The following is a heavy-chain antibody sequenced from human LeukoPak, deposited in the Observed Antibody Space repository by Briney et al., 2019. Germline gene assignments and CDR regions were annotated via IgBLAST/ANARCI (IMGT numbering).Heavy chain of an antibody. Sequence: PSETLSLTCTVSGASVSSASYWTWIRQPPGKGVEWIAHIYNGVNTNYNPSLKSRVTISVDTSKNQSSLRLNSVTAADTAVYYCARSRAFNSGAFDPWGQGSLVTVSS. CDR2: IYNGVNT. D-gene: IGHD1-26*01. CDR1: GASVSSASY. V-gene: IGHV4-61*01. J-gene: IGHJ5*02. CDR3: ARSRAFNSGAFDP.